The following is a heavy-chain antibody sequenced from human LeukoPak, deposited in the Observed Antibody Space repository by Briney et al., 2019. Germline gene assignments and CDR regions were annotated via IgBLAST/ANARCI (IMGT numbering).Heavy chain of an antibody. CDR3: ARDYFLSSGYYFDY. D-gene: IGHD3-22*01. V-gene: IGHV4-39*07. J-gene: IGHJ4*02. CDR1: GGSISSSSYY. Sequence: KPSETLSLTCTVSGGSISSSSYYWGWIRQPPGKGLEWIGSIYYSGSTYYNPSLKSRVTISVDTSKNQFSLKLSSVTAADTAVYYCARDYFLSSGYYFDYWGQGTLVTVSS. CDR2: IYYSGST.